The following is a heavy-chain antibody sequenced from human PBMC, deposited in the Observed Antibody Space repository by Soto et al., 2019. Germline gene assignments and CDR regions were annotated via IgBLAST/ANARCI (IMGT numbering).Heavy chain of an antibody. V-gene: IGHV3-21*01. CDR2: ISSSSSYI. J-gene: IGHJ6*02. CDR1: GFTFSSYS. Sequence: GGSLRLSCAASGFTFSSYSMNWVRQAPGKGLEWVSSISSSSSYIYYADSVKGRFTISRDNAKNSLYLQMNSLRAEDTAVYYCARDLGVYQDYYYYYGMDVWGQGTTVTVSS. D-gene: IGHD6-6*01. CDR3: ARDLGVYQDYYYYYGMDV.